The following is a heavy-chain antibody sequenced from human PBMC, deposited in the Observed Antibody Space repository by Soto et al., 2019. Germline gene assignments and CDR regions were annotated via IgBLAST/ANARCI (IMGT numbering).Heavy chain of an antibody. Sequence: TLSLTCTVSGGSISSGGYYWSWIRQHPGKGLEWIGYIYYSGSTYYNPSLKSRVTISVDTSKNQFSLKLSSVTAADTAVYYCARDRGGYGPPDVWGQGATVTVSS. CDR2: IYYSGST. J-gene: IGHJ6*02. CDR1: GGSISSGGYY. D-gene: IGHD3-10*01. V-gene: IGHV4-31*03. CDR3: ARDRGGYGPPDV.